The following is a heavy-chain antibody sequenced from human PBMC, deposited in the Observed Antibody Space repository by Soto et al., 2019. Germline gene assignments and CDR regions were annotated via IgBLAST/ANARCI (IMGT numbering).Heavy chain of an antibody. CDR1: GYTFTSYG. CDR2: ISAYNGNT. J-gene: IGHJ4*02. CDR3: GRDKGDGSGSYYGY. V-gene: IGHV1-18*01. D-gene: IGHD3-10*01. Sequence: QVQLVQSGAEVKKPGASVKVSCKASGYTFTSYGISWVRQAPGQGLEWMGWISAYNGNTNYAQKPQGRVSMATDTSTSAADMELRSLRSDDTAVYYCGRDKGDGSGSYYGYWGQGTLVTVSS.